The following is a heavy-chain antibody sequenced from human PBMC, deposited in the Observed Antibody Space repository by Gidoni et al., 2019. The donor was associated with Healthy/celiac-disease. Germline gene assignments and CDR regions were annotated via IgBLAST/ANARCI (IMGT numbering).Heavy chain of an antibody. CDR3: ARIRGYSYGYRIFDY. CDR2: IFSNDEK. Sequence: GPVLVKPTETLTLTCTVSGFSLSNARMGVSWIRQPPGKALEWLAHIFSNDEKSYSTSLKSKLTISKDTSKSQVVLTMTNMDPVDTATYYCARIRGYSYGYRIFDYWGQGTLVTVSS. V-gene: IGHV2-26*01. CDR1: GFSLSNARMG. D-gene: IGHD5-18*01. J-gene: IGHJ4*02.